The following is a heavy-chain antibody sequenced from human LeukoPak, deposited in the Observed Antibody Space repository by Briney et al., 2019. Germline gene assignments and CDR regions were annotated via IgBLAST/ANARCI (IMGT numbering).Heavy chain of an antibody. Sequence: KPSETPSLTCTVSGGSISGCFWSWIRQPAGKGLEWIGRIHDNGDSNQNPSLKGRINMALDTSRNQVSLKLTSVTAADTAVYYCARAPSGCGGTCPSDHWGPGTLVTVSS. J-gene: IGHJ5*02. CDR1: GGSISGCF. CDR3: ARAPSGCGGTCPSDH. D-gene: IGHD2-15*01. CDR2: IHDNGDS. V-gene: IGHV4-4*07.